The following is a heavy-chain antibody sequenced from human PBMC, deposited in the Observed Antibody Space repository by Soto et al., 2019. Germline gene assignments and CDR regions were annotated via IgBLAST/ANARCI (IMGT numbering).Heavy chain of an antibody. V-gene: IGHV6-1*01. Sequence: PSQTLSLTCAISGDSVSRNSATWNWIRQSPSRGLEWLGRTYYRSKWYSDYAESVKSRITINPDTSKNQFSLQVNSVTPEDTAVYYCARDPRGGYWYFDLWGRGTLVTVSS. J-gene: IGHJ2*01. CDR1: GDSVSRNSAT. CDR3: ARDPRGGYWYFDL. D-gene: IGHD3-16*01. CDR2: TYYRSKWYS.